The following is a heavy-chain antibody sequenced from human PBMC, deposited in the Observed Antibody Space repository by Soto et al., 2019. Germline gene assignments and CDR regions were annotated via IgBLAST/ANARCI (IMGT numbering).Heavy chain of an antibody. Sequence: QVQLVQSGAEVKKPGASVKVSCKASGYTFTSYPMHWVRQAPGQKLEWMGWINAGNGHTKYSQNFQGRVTITRDTSASTAYVELRSLRCEDTAVYCCASDKVDCSGGSCYRYYYYGMDVWGQGTTVTVSS. D-gene: IGHD2-15*01. J-gene: IGHJ6*02. CDR2: INAGNGHT. CDR3: ASDKVDCSGGSCYRYYYYGMDV. CDR1: GYTFTSYP. V-gene: IGHV1-3*01.